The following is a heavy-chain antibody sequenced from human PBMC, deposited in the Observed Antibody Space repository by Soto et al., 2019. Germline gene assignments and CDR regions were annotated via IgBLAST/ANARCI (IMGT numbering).Heavy chain of an antibody. CDR1: GFTFTSSA. D-gene: IGHD5-18*01. J-gene: IGHJ4*02. CDR3: AAGAQDTAMGTHDY. Sequence: SVKVSCKASGFTFTSSAAQWVRQARGQRLEWIGWIVVGSGNTNYAQKFQERVTITRDMSTSTAHMELSSLRSEDTAVYYCAAGAQDTAMGTHDYWGQGTLVTSPQ. CDR2: IVVGSGNT. V-gene: IGHV1-58*01.